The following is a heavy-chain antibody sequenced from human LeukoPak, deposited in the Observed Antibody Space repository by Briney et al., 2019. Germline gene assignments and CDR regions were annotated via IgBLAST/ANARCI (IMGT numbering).Heavy chain of an antibody. CDR2: INPSGGST. CDR3: ARVWSESSAYGPLLFDI. CDR1: GYTFTSFY. J-gene: IGHJ3*02. Sequence: ASVKVSCKASGYTFTSFYMHWVRQAPGQGLEWMGIINPSGGSTSYAQKFQGRVTMTRDTSTSTVYMELSSLRSEDTAVYYCARVWSESSAYGPLLFDIWGQGTMVTVSS. D-gene: IGHD3-22*01. V-gene: IGHV1-46*01.